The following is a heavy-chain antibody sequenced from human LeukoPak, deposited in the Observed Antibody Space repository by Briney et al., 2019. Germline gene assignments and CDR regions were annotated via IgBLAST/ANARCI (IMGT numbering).Heavy chain of an antibody. D-gene: IGHD5-18*01. V-gene: IGHV1-69*04. Sequence: GSSVKVSCKASGGTFSSYAISWVRHAPGQGLEWMGRIIPILGIANYAQNFQGRVTLTAHKSTSTAYMELRSLRSEDTGVCYCATEGVDTINWFAPWGQGTLVTVSS. CDR1: GGTFSSYA. CDR3: ATEGVDTINWFAP. CDR2: IIPILGIA. J-gene: IGHJ5*02.